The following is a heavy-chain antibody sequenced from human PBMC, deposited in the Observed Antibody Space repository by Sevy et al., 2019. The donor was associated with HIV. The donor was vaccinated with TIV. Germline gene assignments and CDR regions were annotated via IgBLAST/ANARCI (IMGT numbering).Heavy chain of an antibody. CDR3: AKGRIRDILTGWVGAFDP. Sequence: GGSLRLSCAASGFTFSSYGIHWVRQAPGKGLEWVAAIAFDGSNTDYADSVKGRFTISRDNSKNTMSLQMDSLRPEDTAVYYCAKGRIRDILTGWVGAFDPWGQGTLVTVSS. D-gene: IGHD3-9*01. CDR1: GFTFSSYG. J-gene: IGHJ5*02. CDR2: IAFDGSNT. V-gene: IGHV3-30*18.